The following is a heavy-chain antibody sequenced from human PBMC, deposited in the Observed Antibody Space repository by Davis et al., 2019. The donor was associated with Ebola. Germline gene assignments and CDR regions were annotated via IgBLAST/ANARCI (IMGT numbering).Heavy chain of an antibody. V-gene: IGHV5-51*01. CDR3: ARRRVIHDLATNDYFDF. D-gene: IGHD5-12*01. CDR1: GYSFTTYW. CDR2: IYPGDSDT. J-gene: IGHJ4*02. Sequence: GESLKISCKGSGYSFTTYWIGWVRQMPGKGLEWMGIIYPGDSDTRYRSSFRGQVTIPADKSISAAYLQWNSLKASDTAMYYCARRRVIHDLATNDYFDFWGQGTLVTVSS.